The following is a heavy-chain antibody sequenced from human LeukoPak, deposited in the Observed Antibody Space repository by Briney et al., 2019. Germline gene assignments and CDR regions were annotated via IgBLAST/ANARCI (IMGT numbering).Heavy chain of an antibody. J-gene: IGHJ4*02. CDR3: ARVRQNYYDSSGYFDY. V-gene: IGHV4-59*01. Sequence: SETLSLTCTVSGGSIRSYYWSWIRQPPGKGLEWIGYIYYSGSTNYNPSLKSRVTISVDTSKNQFSLKLSSVTAADTAVYYCARVRQNYYDSSGYFDYWGQGTLVTVSS. CDR2: IYYSGST. D-gene: IGHD3-22*01. CDR1: GGSIRSYY.